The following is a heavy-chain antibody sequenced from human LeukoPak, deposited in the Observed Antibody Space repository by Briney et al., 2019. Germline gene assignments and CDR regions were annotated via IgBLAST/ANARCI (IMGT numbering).Heavy chain of an antibody. CDR2: IYYSRST. V-gene: IGHV4-30-4*01. D-gene: IGHD6-19*01. J-gene: IGHJ5*02. CDR3: ARDHGWLAENNWFDP. CDR1: GGSISSGDYY. Sequence: SQTLSLTCTVSGGSISSGDYYWSWIRQPPGKGLEWIGYIYYSRSTYYNPSLKSRVTISVDTSKNQFSLKLSSVTAADTAVYYCARDHGWLAENNWFDPWGQGTLVTVSS.